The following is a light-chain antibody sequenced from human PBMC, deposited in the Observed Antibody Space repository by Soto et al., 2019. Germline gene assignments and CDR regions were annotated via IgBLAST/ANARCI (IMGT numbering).Light chain of an antibody. J-gene: IGKJ1*01. CDR3: QQYGSSPAT. CDR1: QSVSSSY. Sequence: DIVLTQSPGTLSLSPGERATLSCRASQSVSSSYLAWYQQKPGQAPRLLIYGASSRATGIPDRFSGSGSVTDFTLTISRLEPEDFAVYYCQQYGSSPATFGQGTKVEIK. CDR2: GAS. V-gene: IGKV3-20*01.